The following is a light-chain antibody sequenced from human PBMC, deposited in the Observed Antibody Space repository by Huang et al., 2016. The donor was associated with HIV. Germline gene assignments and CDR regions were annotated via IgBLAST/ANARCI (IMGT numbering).Light chain of an antibody. J-gene: IGKJ2*01. V-gene: IGKV4-1*01. CDR3: QQYYSPPYT. Sequence: DIEMTQSTDSLTVSLGARAIIDCKSSQAVLKNSNKKNYLAWYQQKPGQHPKVLIYWASSRESGVPDRFSGSGSGTDFNLTISSLQPEDLAVYYCQQYYSPPYTFGQGTRLEI. CDR1: QAVLKNSNKKNY. CDR2: WAS.